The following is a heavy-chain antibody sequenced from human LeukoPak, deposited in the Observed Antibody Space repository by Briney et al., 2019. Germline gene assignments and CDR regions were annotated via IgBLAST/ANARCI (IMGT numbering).Heavy chain of an antibody. CDR1: GFTSSNAW. J-gene: IGHJ4*02. CDR3: TTDNGPFDY. Sequence: GGSLRLSGAAPGFTSSNAWMSWFRKVPGKGLEWVGRIKSKTDGGTTDYAAPVKGRFTISRDDSKNTLYLQMNSLKTEDTAVYYCTTDNGPFDYWGQGTLVTVSS. D-gene: IGHD2-8*01. CDR2: IKSKTDGGTT. V-gene: IGHV3-15*01.